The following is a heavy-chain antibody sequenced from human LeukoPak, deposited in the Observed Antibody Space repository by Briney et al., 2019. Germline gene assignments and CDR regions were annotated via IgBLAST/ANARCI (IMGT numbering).Heavy chain of an antibody. D-gene: IGHD1-26*01. J-gene: IGHJ3*02. V-gene: IGHV5-51*01. CDR3: ARDFIGNHDAFDI. CDR1: GYSFTSYW. Sequence: GESLKISCKGSGYSFTSYWIGWVRQMPGKGLEWMGIIYPGDSDTRYSPSFQGQVTISADKSVSTAYLQWSSLKASDTAMYYCARDFIGNHDAFDIWGQGTMVTVSS. CDR2: IYPGDSDT.